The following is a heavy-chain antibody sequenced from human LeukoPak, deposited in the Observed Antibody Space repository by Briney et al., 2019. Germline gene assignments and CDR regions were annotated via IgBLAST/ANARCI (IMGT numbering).Heavy chain of an antibody. D-gene: IGHD1-26*01. CDR2: INPNSGGT. J-gene: IGHJ3*02. CDR1: GYTFTGYY. CDR3: ARAVSGSYSRDAFDI. V-gene: IGHV1-2*02. Sequence: GASVKVSCKASGYTFTGYYMHWVRQAPGQGLEWMGWINPNSGGTNYAQKFQGRVTMTRDTSISTAYMELSRLRSDDTAVYYCARAVSGSYSRDAFDIWGQGTMVTVSS.